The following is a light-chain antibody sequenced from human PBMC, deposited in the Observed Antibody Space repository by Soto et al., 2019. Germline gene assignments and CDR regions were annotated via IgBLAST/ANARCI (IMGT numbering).Light chain of an antibody. J-gene: IGKJ1*01. V-gene: IGKV1-5*01. Sequence: DIQMTQSPSTLSASVGDRVTITCRASQSISTWLAWYQQKPGKAPKLLIYDVSSLESGVPSRFSGSGSGTEFTLTISSLQPDDFATYYRQHCNTSWTFGQGTKVEIK. CDR2: DVS. CDR3: QHCNTSWT. CDR1: QSISTW.